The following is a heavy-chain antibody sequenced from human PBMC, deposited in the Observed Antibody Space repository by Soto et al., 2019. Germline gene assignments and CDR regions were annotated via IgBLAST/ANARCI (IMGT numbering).Heavy chain of an antibody. CDR1: GGSFSGYY. CDR2: INHSGST. V-gene: IGHV4-34*01. J-gene: IGHJ4*02. CDR3: ASIIFDY. Sequence: SETLSLTCAAYGGSFSGYYWSWIRQPPGKGLEWIGEINHSGSTNYNPSLKSRVTISVDTSKNQFSLKLSSVTAADTAVYYCASIIFDYWGQGTLVTVSS.